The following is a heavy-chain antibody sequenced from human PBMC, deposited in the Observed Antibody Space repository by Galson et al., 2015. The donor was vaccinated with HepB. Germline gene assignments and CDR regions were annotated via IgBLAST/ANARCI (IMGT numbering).Heavy chain of an antibody. D-gene: IGHD3-22*01. CDR3: ATRYYYDSSHSLAFDI. J-gene: IGHJ3*02. Sequence: QSGAEVKKPGESLKISCKSSGYSFTSYWIGWVRQMPGKGLEWMGIIYPGDSDTRYSPSFQGQVTISADKSISTAYLQWSSLKASDTAMYYCATRYYYDSSHSLAFDIWGQGTMVTVSS. V-gene: IGHV5-51*03. CDR1: GYSFTSYW. CDR2: IYPGDSDT.